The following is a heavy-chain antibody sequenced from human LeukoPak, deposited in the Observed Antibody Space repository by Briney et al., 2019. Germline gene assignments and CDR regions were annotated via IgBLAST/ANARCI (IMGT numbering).Heavy chain of an antibody. D-gene: IGHD2-21*01. CDR1: VGSISSSNHY. V-gene: IGHV4-39*01. Sequence: SETLSLTRTVSVGSISSSNHYWGWVRQPPGKGLGWIGSMLYSGSTYYVPSLRTRVTISVATSSNHCSLKLTSVTAADTAVYYCARHVVQSGDPAYFDYWGQGTLVTVSS. CDR2: MLYSGST. CDR3: ARHVVQSGDPAYFDY. J-gene: IGHJ4*02.